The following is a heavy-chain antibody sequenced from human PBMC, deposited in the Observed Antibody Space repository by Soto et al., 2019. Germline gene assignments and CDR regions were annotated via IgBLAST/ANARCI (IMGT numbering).Heavy chain of an antibody. J-gene: IGHJ4*02. V-gene: IGHV4-4*07. D-gene: IGHD2-21*02. CDR2: MYSNGAIM. CDR1: GVSISSYY. Sequence: QVQLQESGPGLVKPSESRSLTCTVSGVSISSYYWSWIRQPAGKGLSWIDRMYSNGAIMDYNPSLESRVTMSVDRSKNHLSLRLNSVTDADTAVYYCTRGEEKGVVVTAKFDYWAKGTLVTVSS. CDR3: TRGEEKGVVVTAKFDY.